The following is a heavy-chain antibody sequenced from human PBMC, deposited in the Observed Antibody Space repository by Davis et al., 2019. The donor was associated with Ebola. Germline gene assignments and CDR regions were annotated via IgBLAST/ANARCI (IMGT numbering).Heavy chain of an antibody. CDR2: FSAYNGNT. Sequence: ASVKVSCKASAYTFTSYGISWVRQAPGQGLEWRGWFSAYNGNTNYAQKLQGRVTMTTDTSTSTAYMEVGSLRSDDTAVYYCARAQFPTTSDHWGQGTLVTVSS. CDR1: AYTFTSYG. V-gene: IGHV1-18*04. J-gene: IGHJ4*02. CDR3: ARAQFPTTSDH. D-gene: IGHD1-1*01.